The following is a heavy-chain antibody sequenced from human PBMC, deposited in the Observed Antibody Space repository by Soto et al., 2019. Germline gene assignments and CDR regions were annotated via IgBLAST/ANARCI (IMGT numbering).Heavy chain of an antibody. CDR3: ARDIPANGLFLDF. V-gene: IGHV4-59*08. D-gene: IGHD6-13*01. Sequence: SETLSLTCTVSGGSITSSHWSWIRQPPGKGLEWIGYVRYTGSTNYNPSLKSRVTMSVDTSKSQFSLKLTSVTAADTAVYYCARDIPANGLFLDFWGQGTLVTVSS. J-gene: IGHJ4*02. CDR2: VRYTGST. CDR1: GGSITSSH.